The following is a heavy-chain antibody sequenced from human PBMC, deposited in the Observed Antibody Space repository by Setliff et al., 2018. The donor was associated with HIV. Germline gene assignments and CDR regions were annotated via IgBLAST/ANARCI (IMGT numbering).Heavy chain of an antibody. Sequence: ASVKVSCKASGYTFTGYYMHWVRQAPGQGPEWMGWINPNSGGANYAQKFQGRVTMTRDTSISTAYMELSRLTDDDTAVYYCARGREKQWPVLADCLFDFWGQGTLVTVSS. CDR2: INPNSGGA. CDR3: ARGREKQWPVLADCLFDF. J-gene: IGHJ4*02. CDR1: GYTFTGYY. D-gene: IGHD6-19*01. V-gene: IGHV1-2*02.